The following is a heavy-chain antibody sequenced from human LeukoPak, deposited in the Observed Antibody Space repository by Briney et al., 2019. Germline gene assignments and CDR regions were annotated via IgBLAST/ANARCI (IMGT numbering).Heavy chain of an antibody. CDR2: MNPNSGNT. D-gene: IGHD3-3*01. CDR1: GYTFTSYD. CDR3: ARGRDFWSGSDAFDI. Sequence: ASVKVSCKASGYTFTSYDINWVRQATGQGLEWMGWMNPNSGNTGYAQNFQGRVTITWNTSISTAYMELSSLRSDDTAVYYCARGRDFWSGSDAFDIWGQGTMVTVSS. V-gene: IGHV1-8*03. J-gene: IGHJ3*02.